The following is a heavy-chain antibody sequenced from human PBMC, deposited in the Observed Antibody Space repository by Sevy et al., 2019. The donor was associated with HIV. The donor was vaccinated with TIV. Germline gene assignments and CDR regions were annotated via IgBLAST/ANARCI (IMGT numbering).Heavy chain of an antibody. J-gene: IGHJ4*02. D-gene: IGHD1-26*01. CDR2: INPSDGNR. CDR3: SRDVTGNYYVDY. CDR1: GYTFTDYG. V-gene: IGHV1-18*01. Sequence: ASVKVSCKTSGYTFTDYGIGWVRQAPGQGLEWVSWINPSDGNRNYAQRLQGRVTMTTDTSTSTAYMELWSLRSDDTAIYYGSRDVTGNYYVDYWGQGTLVTVSS.